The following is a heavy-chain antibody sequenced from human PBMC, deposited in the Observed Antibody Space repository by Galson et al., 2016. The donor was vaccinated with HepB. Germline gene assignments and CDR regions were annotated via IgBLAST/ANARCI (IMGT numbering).Heavy chain of an antibody. CDR3: ATLSWQTEFDC. Sequence: LRLSCPASGFIFSNAWMSWVRQSPGKGLEWVGRIKSNSNGGTADHAAPVKGRFTISRDDAKNTLNRQLNTLKTEDTTVYYCATLSWQTEFDCWGQGTLVTVSS. CDR1: GFIFSNAW. V-gene: IGHV3-15*01. D-gene: IGHD6-13*01. CDR2: IKSNSNGGTA. J-gene: IGHJ4*02.